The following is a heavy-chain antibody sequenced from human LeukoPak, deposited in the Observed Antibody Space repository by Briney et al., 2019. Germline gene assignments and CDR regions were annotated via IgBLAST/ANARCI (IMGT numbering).Heavy chain of an antibody. J-gene: IGHJ5*02. Sequence: GASVKVPCKDSVGTFSSYAISWVRHAPGQGLEWMGGIIPIFGTANYAQKFQGRVTITADESTSTAYMELSSLRSEDTAVYYCARDPAVAAAGTHHSPRGYNWFDPWGQGTLVTVSS. CDR3: ARDPAVAAAGTHHSPRGYNWFDP. V-gene: IGHV1-69*13. CDR2: IIPIFGTA. CDR1: VGTFSSYA. D-gene: IGHD6-13*01.